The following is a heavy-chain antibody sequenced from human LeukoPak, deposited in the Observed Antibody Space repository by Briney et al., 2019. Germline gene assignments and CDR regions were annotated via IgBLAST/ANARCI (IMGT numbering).Heavy chain of an antibody. J-gene: IGHJ5*02. D-gene: IGHD1/OR15-1a*01. V-gene: IGHV3-64*01. CDR2: ISGNGGYT. Sequence: GGSLRLSCAASGFTFSTYAMLWVRQAPGKGLEYVSSISGNGGYTYYASSVNGRLTISRDNSKNTLFLQMGSLRAEDMAVYYCAAQGTTTGGFDPWGQGTLVTVSS. CDR1: GFTFSTYA. CDR3: AAQGTTTGGFDP.